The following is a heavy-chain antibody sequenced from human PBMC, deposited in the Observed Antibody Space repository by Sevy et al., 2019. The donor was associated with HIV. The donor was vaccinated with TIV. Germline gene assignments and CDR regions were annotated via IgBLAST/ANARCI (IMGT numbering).Heavy chain of an antibody. CDR2: INPNSGGT. D-gene: IGHD3-22*01. CDR1: GYTFTGYY. Sequence: ASVKVSCKASGYTFTGYYMHWVRQAPGQGLEWMGWINPNSGGTNYAQKFQGRVTMTRDTSISTAYMELSRLRSDATAVYYCARGYYYDSSGYYSYYYGMDVWGQGTTVTISS. CDR3: ARGYYYDSSGYYSYYYGMDV. J-gene: IGHJ6*02. V-gene: IGHV1-2*02.